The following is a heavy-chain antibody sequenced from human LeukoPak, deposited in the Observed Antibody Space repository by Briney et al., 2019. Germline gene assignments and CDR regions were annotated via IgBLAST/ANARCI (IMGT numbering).Heavy chain of an antibody. CDR2: FYVGGAT. J-gene: IGHJ4*02. V-gene: IGHV3-53*01. Sequence: GGSLRLSCAVSGFSVTNNYMSRVRQAPGKGLEWVSVFYVGGATYYADSVKGRFTISRDNSENTLYLQMKSLRAEDTAVYYCARGDGYNFFDYWGQGTLVTVSS. CDR1: GFSVTNNY. CDR3: ARGDGYNFFDY. D-gene: IGHD5-24*01.